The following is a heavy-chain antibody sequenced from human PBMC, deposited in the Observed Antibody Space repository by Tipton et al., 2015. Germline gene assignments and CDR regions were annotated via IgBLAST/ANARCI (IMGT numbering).Heavy chain of an antibody. J-gene: IGHJ4*02. V-gene: IGHV3-64D*08. Sequence: SLRLSCSAAGFTLSRYAMNWVRQAPGKGLEYVSAISSNGYNTYYADSVKGRFTISRDNSKNTLYLQMSSLRAEDTAVYYCAKSAYTLVLVYFFDYWGQGTLVTVSS. CDR1: GFTLSRYA. CDR2: ISSNGYNT. CDR3: AKSAYTLVLVYFFDY. D-gene: IGHD2-2*02.